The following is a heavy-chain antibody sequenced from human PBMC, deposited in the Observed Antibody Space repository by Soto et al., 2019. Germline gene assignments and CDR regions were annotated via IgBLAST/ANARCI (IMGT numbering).Heavy chain of an antibody. J-gene: IGHJ6*02. V-gene: IGHV5-10-1*01. CDR1: GYSFTSYW. D-gene: IGHD2-2*01. Sequence: GESLKISCEGSGYSFTSYWISWVRQMPGKGLEWMGRIDPSDSYTNYSPSFQGHVTISAANSISTAYLQWSSLKASDTAMYYCASSPRGYCSSTSCRELGNYYGMDVWGQGTTVTVSS. CDR3: ASSPRGYCSSTSCRELGNYYGMDV. CDR2: IDPSDSYT.